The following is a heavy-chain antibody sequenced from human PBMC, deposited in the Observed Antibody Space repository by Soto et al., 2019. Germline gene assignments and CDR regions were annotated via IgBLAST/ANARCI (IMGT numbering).Heavy chain of an antibody. CDR2: ISSSGSTI. CDR3: AKIGSNYDFWSRPGSVDY. J-gene: IGHJ4*02. D-gene: IGHD3-3*01. CDR1: GFTFSSYN. V-gene: IGHV3-48*01. Sequence: GGSLRLSCAASGFTFSSYNMNWVRQAPGKGLEWVSYISSSGSTIYYADSVKGQFTISRDNAKNSLYLQMNSLRAEDTAVYYCAKIGSNYDFWSRPGSVDYWGQGTLVTVSS.